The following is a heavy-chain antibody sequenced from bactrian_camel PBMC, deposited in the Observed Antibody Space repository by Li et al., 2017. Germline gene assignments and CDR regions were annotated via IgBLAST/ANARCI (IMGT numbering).Heavy chain of an antibody. Sequence: HVQLVESGGGSVQAGGSLRLSCAASGYTDNSYCMGWFRQAPGKEREGVATIDSDGGTIYADSVKGRFTISKDNAKKTVFLQMFNLRPEDTAIYYCALFPYVRCSMVAGSKVDVSYWGHGTQVTVS. CDR2: IDSDGGT. CDR1: GYTDNSYC. D-gene: IGHD6*01. V-gene: IGHV3S53*01. CDR3: ALFPYVRCSMVAGSKVDVSY. J-gene: IGHJ6*01.